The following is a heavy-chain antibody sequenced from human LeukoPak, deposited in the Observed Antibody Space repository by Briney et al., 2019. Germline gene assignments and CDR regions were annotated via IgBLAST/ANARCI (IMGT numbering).Heavy chain of an antibody. CDR1: GFTFSSYS. CDR3: ARDASGIVATGMDV. V-gene: IGHV3-21*01. D-gene: IGHD5-12*01. Sequence: PGGSLRLSCAASGFTFSSYSMNWVRQAPGKGLEWVSSISSSSSYIYYADSVKGRFTISRDNAKNSLYLQMNSLRAEDTAVYYCARDASGIVATGMDVWGQGTTVTVSS. J-gene: IGHJ6*02. CDR2: ISSSSSYI.